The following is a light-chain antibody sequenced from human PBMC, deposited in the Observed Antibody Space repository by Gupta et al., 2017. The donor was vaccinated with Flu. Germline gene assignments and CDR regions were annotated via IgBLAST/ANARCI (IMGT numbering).Light chain of an antibody. CDR1: NSNIGSNT. V-gene: IGLV1-44*01. CDR3: AAWDDSLNGHHV. CDR2: GNN. J-gene: IGLJ1*01. Sequence: QSVLAQPPSVSGTPGPRVTISCSGRNSNIGSNTVNWYQQVPGTAPNLLMYGNNQRPSGVPDRFSGSKSGTSASLAISGLQSEDEADYYCAAWDDSLNGHHVFGTGTKVTVL.